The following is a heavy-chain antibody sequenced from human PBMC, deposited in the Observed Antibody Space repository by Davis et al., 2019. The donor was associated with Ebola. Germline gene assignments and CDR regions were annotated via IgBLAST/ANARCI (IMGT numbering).Heavy chain of an antibody. V-gene: IGHV3-74*01. J-gene: IGHJ4*02. D-gene: IGHD4-11*01. CDR2: ISGDGSIT. CDR3: ARGERTVTTPLAY. CDR1: ELTFRDYW. Sequence: PGGSLRPSCAASELTFRDYWMHWVRQAPGKGLVWVSRISGDGSITTYADSVKGRFTISRDNTKNTLYLQMYSLRAEDTAVYYCARGERTVTTPLAYWGQGALVTVSS.